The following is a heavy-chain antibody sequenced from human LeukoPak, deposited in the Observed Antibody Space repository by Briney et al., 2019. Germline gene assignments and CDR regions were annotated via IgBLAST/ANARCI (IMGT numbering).Heavy chain of an antibody. CDR2: VSYDGSNE. CDR3: AREKNDAGRPFDY. D-gene: IGHD6-13*01. J-gene: IGHJ4*02. Sequence: GGSLRLSCAASGFTFSTYGMHWVRQAPGKGLEWVAIVSYDGSNEYYADSVKGRFTISRDNSKNTLYLQMNSLKPEDTAIYYCAREKNDAGRPFDYWGQGTLVTVSS. V-gene: IGHV3-30*19. CDR1: GFTFSTYG.